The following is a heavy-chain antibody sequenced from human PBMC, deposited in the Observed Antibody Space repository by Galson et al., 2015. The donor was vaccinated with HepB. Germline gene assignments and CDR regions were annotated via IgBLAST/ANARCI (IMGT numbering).Heavy chain of an antibody. CDR3: ARDRLYYYDSSDIMGALDY. CDR1: GFTFSSYS. J-gene: IGHJ4*02. Sequence: SLRLSCAASGFTFSSYSMNWVRQAPGKGLEWVSSISSSSSYIYYADSVKGRFTISRDNAKNSLYLQMNSLRAEDTAVYYCARDRLYYYDSSDIMGALDYWGQGTLVTVSS. D-gene: IGHD3-22*01. CDR2: ISSSSSYI. V-gene: IGHV3-21*01.